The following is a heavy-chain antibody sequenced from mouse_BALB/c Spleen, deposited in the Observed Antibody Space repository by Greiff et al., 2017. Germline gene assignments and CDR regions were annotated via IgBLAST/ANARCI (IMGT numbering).Heavy chain of an antibody. CDR3: ARDRVYYDYDGAMDY. CDR1: GFSLTSYG. CDR2: IWAGGST. D-gene: IGHD2-4*01. Sequence: QVQLQQSGPGLVAPSQSLSITCTVSGFSLTSYGVHWVRQPPGKGLEWLGVIWAGGSTNYNSALMSRLSISKDNSKSQVFLKMNSLQTDDTAMYYCARDRVYYDYDGAMDYWGQGTSVTVSS. J-gene: IGHJ4*01. V-gene: IGHV2-9*02.